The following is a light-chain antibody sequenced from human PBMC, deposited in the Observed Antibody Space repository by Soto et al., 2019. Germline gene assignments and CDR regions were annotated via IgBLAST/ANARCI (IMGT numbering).Light chain of an antibody. CDR3: QQYDSSPRS. V-gene: IGKV3-20*01. CDR2: GAC. J-gene: IGKJ4*01. CDR1: QGVSSSY. Sequence: EIVLTQSAGTLSLSPGERATLSCRASQGVSSSYLAWYQQKPGQAPRLVIYGACSRAPGIPDRFSGSGSGTDFTLSISRLEIEALAVYYCQQYDSSPRSFGGGTKVEMK.